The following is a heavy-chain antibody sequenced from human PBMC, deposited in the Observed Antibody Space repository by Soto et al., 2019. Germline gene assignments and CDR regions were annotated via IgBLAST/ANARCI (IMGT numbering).Heavy chain of an antibody. CDR1: GGSITSSGYY. CDR3: ARVPDR. J-gene: IGHJ5*02. V-gene: IGHV4-39*07. Sequence: SETLSLTCTVSGGSITSSGYYWGWIRQPPGKGFEWIGFIYYSGSTYYNPSLKSRVTISVDRSKNQFSLKLSSVTAADTAVYYCARVPDRWGQGTLVTVSS. D-gene: IGHD2-2*01. CDR2: IYYSGST.